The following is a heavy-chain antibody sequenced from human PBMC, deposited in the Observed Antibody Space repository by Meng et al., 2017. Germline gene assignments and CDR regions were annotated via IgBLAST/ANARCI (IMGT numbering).Heavy chain of an antibody. D-gene: IGHD6-19*01. V-gene: IGHV3-66*01. Sequence: VPLVGLGGGLVKPGGSLRLSWAAPGFTLSNAWMSWVRQAPGKGLEWFSVIYSGGSTYYADSVKGRFSISRDNSKNTLYLQMNSLRAEDTAVYFCARDSSSGWYHNYWGQGTLVTVSS. CDR2: IYSGGST. CDR1: GFTLSNAW. CDR3: ARDSSSGWYHNY. J-gene: IGHJ4*02.